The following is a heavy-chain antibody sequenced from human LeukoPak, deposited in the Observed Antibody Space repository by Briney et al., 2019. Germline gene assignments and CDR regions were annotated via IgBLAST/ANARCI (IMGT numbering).Heavy chain of an antibody. J-gene: IGHJ4*02. Sequence: GGSLRLSCAASGFTFSSYWMHWVRQVPGKGLVWVARINPGGSSITYADPVKGRFTISRDNAKNTLYLQMDSLRAEDTGVYYCARSNQADDYWGQGTLVTVSS. CDR1: GFTFSSYW. V-gene: IGHV3-74*01. D-gene: IGHD1-14*01. CDR3: ARSNQADDY. CDR2: INPGGSSI.